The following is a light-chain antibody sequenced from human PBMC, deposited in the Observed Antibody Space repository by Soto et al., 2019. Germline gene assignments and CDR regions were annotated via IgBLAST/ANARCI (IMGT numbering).Light chain of an antibody. CDR3: QNYYGSWN. CDR2: DVS. V-gene: IGKV3D-20*01. CDR1: RTRLRGY. Sequence: EVTLTQSPATASLSPGATATLSCGSSRTRLRGYLAWYPQRPGLAPRLIIYDVSRRATGMPDRFSGSGSGTEFTLSISRVEREDFAVYYCQNYYGSWNVGQGAKVEIK. J-gene: IGKJ1*01.